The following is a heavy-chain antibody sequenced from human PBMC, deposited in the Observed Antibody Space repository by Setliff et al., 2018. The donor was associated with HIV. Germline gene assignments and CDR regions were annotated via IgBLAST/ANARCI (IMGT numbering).Heavy chain of an antibody. D-gene: IGHD6-6*01. CDR2: INQDGSGK. V-gene: IGHV3-7*04. CDR3: ARGHASYTSSLRW. Sequence: GGSLRLSCAASGFTFSNYFMSWVRQVPDKGLEWVAKINQDGSGKYYVDSVKGRFTISRDNAKNSLYLQMNSLRAGDTALYYCARGHASYTSSLRWWGQGTLVTVSS. CDR1: GFTFSNYF. J-gene: IGHJ4*02.